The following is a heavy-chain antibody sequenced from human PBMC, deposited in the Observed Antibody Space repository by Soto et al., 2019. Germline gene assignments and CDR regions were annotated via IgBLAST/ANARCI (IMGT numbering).Heavy chain of an antibody. J-gene: IGHJ4*02. Sequence: GGSLRLSCAASGFTFSSYAMSWVRQAPGKGLEWVSAISGSGGSTYYADSVKGRFTISRDNSKNTLYLQMNSLRAEDTAVYYCAIKAAGYGDYAYYFDYWGQGTQVTVSS. D-gene: IGHD4-17*01. CDR3: AIKAAGYGDYAYYFDY. V-gene: IGHV3-23*01. CDR2: ISGSGGST. CDR1: GFTFSSYA.